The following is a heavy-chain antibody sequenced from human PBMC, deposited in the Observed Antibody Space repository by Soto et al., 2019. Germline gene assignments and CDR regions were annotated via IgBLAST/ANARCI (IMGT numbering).Heavy chain of an antibody. D-gene: IGHD3-10*01. CDR3: ARMRRMVRGVIRY. CDR2: ISISTGTI. J-gene: IGHJ4*02. Sequence: LRLSCAASGFTFSSYGINWVRQAPGKGLEWISYISISTGTIHYADSVKGRFTISRDNGKDSVYLQMNSLRAEDTAVYYCARMRRMVRGVIRYWGQGTLVTVS. V-gene: IGHV3-48*01. CDR1: GFTFSSYG.